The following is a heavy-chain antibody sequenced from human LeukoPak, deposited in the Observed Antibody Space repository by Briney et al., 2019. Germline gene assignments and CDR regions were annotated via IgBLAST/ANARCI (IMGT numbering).Heavy chain of an antibody. CDR3: AKSSPPPLGY. J-gene: IGHJ4*02. V-gene: IGHV3-11*01. CDR1: GFTFSDYY. Sequence: PGGSLRLSCAASGFTFSDYYMSWIRQAPGKGLEWVSYISSSGSTIYYADSVKGRFTISRDNSKNTLYLQMNSLRAADTAVYYRAKSSPPPLGYWGQGTLVTVSS. CDR2: ISSSGSTI.